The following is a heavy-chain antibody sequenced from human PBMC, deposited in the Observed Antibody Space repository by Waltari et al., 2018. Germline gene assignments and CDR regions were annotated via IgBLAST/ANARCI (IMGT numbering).Heavy chain of an antibody. D-gene: IGHD3-22*01. CDR3: ARLYYYDSSCYYDDYYGMDV. V-gene: IGHV4-59*01. Sequence: QVQLQESGPGLVKPSETLSLTCTVSGGSISSYYWSWIRQPPGKGLEWIGYIYYSGSTNYNPSLKSRVTISVDTSKNQFSLKLSSVTAADTAVYYCARLYYYDSSCYYDDYYGMDVWGQGTTVTVSS. J-gene: IGHJ6*02. CDR2: IYYSGST. CDR1: GGSISSYY.